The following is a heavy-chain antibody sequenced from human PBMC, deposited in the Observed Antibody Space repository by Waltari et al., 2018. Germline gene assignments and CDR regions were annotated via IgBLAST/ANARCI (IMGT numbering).Heavy chain of an antibody. CDR1: GFTFSSYG. Sequence: QVQLVESGGGVVQPGGSLRLSCAASGFTFSSYGMHWVRQAPGKGLEWVAFIRYDGSNKYYADSVKGRFTISRDNSKNTLYLQMNSLSAEDTAVYYCAKSRYCSSTSCYYFDYWGQGTLVTVSS. CDR2: IRYDGSNK. J-gene: IGHJ4*02. V-gene: IGHV3-30*02. D-gene: IGHD2-2*01. CDR3: AKSRYCSSTSCYYFDY.